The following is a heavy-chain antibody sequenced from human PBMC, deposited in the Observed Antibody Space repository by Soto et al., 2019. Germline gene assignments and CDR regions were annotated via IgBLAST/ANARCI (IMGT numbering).Heavy chain of an antibody. CDR3: ASLGWGIAVAGSNYYYYVEV. D-gene: IGHD6-19*01. CDR2: IYYSGST. V-gene: IGHV4-39*01. Sequence: SETLSLTCTVSGGSISSSSYYWGWIRQPPGKGLEWIGSIYYSGSTYYNPSLKSRVTISVDTSKNQFSLKLSSVTAADTAVYYCASLGWGIAVAGSNYYYYVEVWGKGTTFTVSS. CDR1: GGSISSSSYY. J-gene: IGHJ6*03.